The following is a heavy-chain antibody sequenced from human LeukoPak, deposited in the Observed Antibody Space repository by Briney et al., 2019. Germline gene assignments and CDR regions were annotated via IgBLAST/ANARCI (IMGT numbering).Heavy chain of an antibody. CDR2: ISYDGSNK. Sequence: GGSLRLSCAASGFTFSSYAMHWVRQAPGKGLEWVAVISYDGSNKYYADSVKGRFTISRDNSKNTLYLQMNSLRAEDTAVYYCXXXRRIVGAPSASDYWGQGTLVTVSS. CDR3: XXXRRIVGAPSASDY. J-gene: IGHJ4*02. D-gene: IGHD1-26*01. CDR1: GFTFSSYA. V-gene: IGHV3-30-3*01.